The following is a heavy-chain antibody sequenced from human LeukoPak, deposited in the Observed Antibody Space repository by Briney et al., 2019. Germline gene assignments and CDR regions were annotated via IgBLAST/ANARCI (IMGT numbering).Heavy chain of an antibody. CDR3: AKDSFRVGATRGGRPTKYFQH. J-gene: IGHJ1*01. Sequence: QPGGSLRLSCAASGFTFSSYAMSWVRQAPGKGLEWVSAISGSGGGTYYADSVKGRFTISRDNSKNTLYLQMNSLRAEDTAVYYCAKDSFRVGATRGGRPTKYFQHWGQGTLVTVSS. V-gene: IGHV3-23*01. D-gene: IGHD1-26*01. CDR2: ISGSGGGT. CDR1: GFTFSSYA.